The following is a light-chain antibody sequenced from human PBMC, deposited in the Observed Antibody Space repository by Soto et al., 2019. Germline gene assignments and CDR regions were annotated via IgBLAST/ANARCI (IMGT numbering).Light chain of an antibody. CDR2: GAS. V-gene: IGKV3-15*01. CDR3: QQYNNWPLT. J-gene: IGKJ4*01. CDR1: QPVRRN. Sequence: IVLTQSPGSLSLSPGQISTLSCRASQPVRRNYLAWYQQEPGQAPRFLIYGASTRATGIPARFSGSGSGTEFTLTISGLQSEDFTVYYCQQYNNWPLTFGGGTRVDIK.